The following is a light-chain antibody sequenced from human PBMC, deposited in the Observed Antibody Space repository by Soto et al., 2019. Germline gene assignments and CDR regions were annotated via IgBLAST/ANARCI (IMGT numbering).Light chain of an antibody. CDR3: SSYASTSSEV. V-gene: IGLV2-14*03. CDR2: EVS. CDR1: SSDVGGYNS. J-gene: IGLJ1*01. Sequence: QSVLTQPASVSGSPGQSITVSCTGTSSDVGGYNSVSWYQQHPGKPPKLIIYEVSNRPSGVSDRFSGSKSGNTASLTISGLQAEDEADYYCSSYASTSSEVFAPGTKVTVL.